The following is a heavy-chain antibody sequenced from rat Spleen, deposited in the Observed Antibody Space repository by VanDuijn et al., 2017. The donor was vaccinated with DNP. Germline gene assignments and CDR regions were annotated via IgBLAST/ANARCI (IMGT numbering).Heavy chain of an antibody. D-gene: IGHD1-11*01. CDR2: ISASGGST. CDR1: GFTFSYYG. V-gene: IGHV5-19*01. CDR3: TTDFERGY. J-gene: IGHJ2*01. Sequence: EVQLVESGGGLVQPGRSLKLSCAASGFTFSYYGMAWVRQAPKNGLEWVASISASGGSTSYRDYVKGRFTISRDNAKSTLYLQMDSLRSEDTATYYCTTDFERGYWGQGVMVTVSS.